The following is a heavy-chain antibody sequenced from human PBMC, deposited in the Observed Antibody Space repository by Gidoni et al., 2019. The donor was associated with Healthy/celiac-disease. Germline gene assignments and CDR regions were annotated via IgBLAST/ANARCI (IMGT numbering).Heavy chain of an antibody. D-gene: IGHD2-2*01. CDR2: IYYSGST. CDR3: ARHLGYCSSTSCLNWFDP. CDR1: GGSIRSSSYY. V-gene: IGHV4-39*01. Sequence: QLQLQESGPGLVKPSETLSLTCTVPGGSIRSSSYYWGWIRQPPGKGLEWIGSIYYSGSTYYNPSLKSRVTISVDTSKNQFSLKLSSVTAADTAVYYCARHLGYCSSTSCLNWFDPWGQGTLVTVSS. J-gene: IGHJ5*02.